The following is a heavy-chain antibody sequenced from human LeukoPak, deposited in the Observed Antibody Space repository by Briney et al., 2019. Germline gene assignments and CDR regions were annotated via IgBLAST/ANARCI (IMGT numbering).Heavy chain of an antibody. CDR1: GYTFTSYA. CDR2: INAGNGNT. Sequence: GASVKVSCEASGYTFTSYAMHWVRQAPGQRLEWMGWINAGNGNTKYSQKFQGRVTITRDTSASTAYMELSSLRSEDTAVYYCARPLAAAGWFDPWGQGTLVTVSS. CDR3: ARPLAAAGWFDP. V-gene: IGHV1-3*01. D-gene: IGHD6-13*01. J-gene: IGHJ5*02.